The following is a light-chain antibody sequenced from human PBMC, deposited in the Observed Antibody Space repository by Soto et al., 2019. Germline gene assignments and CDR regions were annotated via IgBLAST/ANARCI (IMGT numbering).Light chain of an antibody. CDR2: GAS. Sequence: EIALTQSPGTLSVPPGERATLSCRASQSVSSNLAWYQQKPGQAPRLLIYGASSRATGIPDRFSGSGFGTDFTLTISRLEPEDFAVYYCQHYDISLFAFGPGTKVDIK. CDR1: QSVSSN. J-gene: IGKJ3*01. CDR3: QHYDISLFA. V-gene: IGKV3-20*01.